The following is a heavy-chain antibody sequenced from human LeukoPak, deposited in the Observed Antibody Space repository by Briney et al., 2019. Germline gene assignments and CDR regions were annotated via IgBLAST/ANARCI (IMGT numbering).Heavy chain of an antibody. V-gene: IGHV4-4*07. CDR3: AREYYYGSGLYYYYYMDV. CDR1: GGSISSYY. J-gene: IGHJ6*03. CDR2: IYTSGST. D-gene: IGHD3-10*01. Sequence: PSETLSLTCTVSGGSISSYYWSWIRQPAGKGREWIGRIYTSGSTNYNPSLKSRVTMSVDTSKNQFSLKLSSVTAADTAVYYCAREYYYGSGLYYYYYMDVWGKGTTVTVSS.